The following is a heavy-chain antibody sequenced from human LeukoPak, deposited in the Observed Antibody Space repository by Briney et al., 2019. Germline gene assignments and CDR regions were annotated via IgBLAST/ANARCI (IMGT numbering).Heavy chain of an antibody. Sequence: PVRSLRVSCVASGFTFDDYVMYWVRPAPGKGVAGVSSINWNSGSIGYPDSVKGRFTISRDNAKKSLYLQMNSLRAEDTAMYCCAKDIVMTSSGRGAFDIWGEGTMVTVSS. CDR1: GFTFDDYV. V-gene: IGHV3-9*01. J-gene: IGHJ3*02. D-gene: IGHD6-19*01. CDR2: INWNSGSI. CDR3: AKDIVMTSSGRGAFDI.